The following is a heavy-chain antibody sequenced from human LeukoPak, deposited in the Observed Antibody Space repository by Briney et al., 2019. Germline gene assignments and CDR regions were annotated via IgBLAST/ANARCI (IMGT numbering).Heavy chain of an antibody. Sequence: GASVKVSCKASGFTFTSSAMQWVRQARGQRLAWIGWIVVGSGNTNYAQKFQERVTITRDMSTSTAYMELSSLRSEDTAVYYCVADPRGIGSNWFDPWGQGTLVTVSS. V-gene: IGHV1-58*02. J-gene: IGHJ5*02. CDR3: VADPRGIGSNWFDP. CDR1: GFTFTSSA. CDR2: IVVGSGNT. D-gene: IGHD3-10*01.